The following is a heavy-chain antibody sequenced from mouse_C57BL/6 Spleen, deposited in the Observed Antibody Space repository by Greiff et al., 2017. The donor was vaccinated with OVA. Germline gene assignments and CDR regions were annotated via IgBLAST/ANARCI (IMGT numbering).Heavy chain of an antibody. CDR3: ARGGYYGSSHWYFDV. CDR1: GYSFTGYF. D-gene: IGHD1-1*01. J-gene: IGHJ1*03. Sequence: EVQLVESGPELVKPGDSVKISCKASGYSFTGYFMNWVMQSHGKSLEWIGRINPYNGDTFYNQKFKGKATLTVDKSSSTAHMELRSLTSEDSAVYYCARGGYYGSSHWYFDVWGTGTTVTVSS. V-gene: IGHV1-20*01. CDR2: INPYNGDT.